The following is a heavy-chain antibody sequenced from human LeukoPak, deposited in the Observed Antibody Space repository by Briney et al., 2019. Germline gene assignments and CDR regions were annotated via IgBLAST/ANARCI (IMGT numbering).Heavy chain of an antibody. CDR3: ARRVVAGTTVDF. V-gene: IGHV4-39*01. D-gene: IGHD6-19*01. CDR1: GGSIRSGGYY. CDR2: IFYDGTT. Sequence: PSETLSLTCTVSGGSIRSGGYYWSWIRQHPGKGLEWIGSIFYDGTTYYNPSLTSRVTISVDTSKSQFSLTLRSGTAADTAVYYCARRVVAGTTVDFWGQGNLVTVSS. J-gene: IGHJ4*02.